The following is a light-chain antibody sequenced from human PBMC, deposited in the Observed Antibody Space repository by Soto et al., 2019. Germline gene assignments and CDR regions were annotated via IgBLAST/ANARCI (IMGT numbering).Light chain of an antibody. Sequence: EKVMRRSPVTLSMSPGERATLSCRASQSISSSLAWYQQKPGQAPRLLIYGASARATGVPARFSGRGSGTEFTLTISSLQSEDFAVYYCQQYNSWPLTFGGGTKVDIK. CDR2: GAS. J-gene: IGKJ4*01. V-gene: IGKV3-15*01. CDR3: QQYNSWPLT. CDR1: QSISSS.